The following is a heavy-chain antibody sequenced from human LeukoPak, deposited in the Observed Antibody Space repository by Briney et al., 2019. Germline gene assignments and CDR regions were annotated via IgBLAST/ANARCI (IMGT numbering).Heavy chain of an antibody. CDR1: GGSINSGRYY. D-gene: IGHD3-9*01. CDR2: ISTSGST. V-gene: IGHV4-61*09. CDR3: ARGFHYDILNWFDP. Sequence: SQTLSLTCTVSGGSINSGRYYWSWIRQPAGRGLEWIGHISTSGSTSYSPSLKSRVTMSVDTSKNQFSLKLSSVTAADTAVYYCARGFHYDILNWFDPWGQGTLVTVSS. J-gene: IGHJ5*02.